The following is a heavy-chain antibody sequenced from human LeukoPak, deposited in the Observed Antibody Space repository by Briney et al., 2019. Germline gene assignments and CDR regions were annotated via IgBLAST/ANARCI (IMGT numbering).Heavy chain of an antibody. CDR2: IYHSGST. Sequence: SETLSLTCAVSGVSISSGGYSWSWIRQPPGKGLEWIGYIYHSGSTYYNPSLKSRVTISVDRSKNQFSLKLSSVTAADTAVYYCAREAKTDAFDIWGQGTMVTVSS. V-gene: IGHV4-30-2*01. CDR1: GVSISSGGYS. CDR3: AREAKTDAFDI. J-gene: IGHJ3*02.